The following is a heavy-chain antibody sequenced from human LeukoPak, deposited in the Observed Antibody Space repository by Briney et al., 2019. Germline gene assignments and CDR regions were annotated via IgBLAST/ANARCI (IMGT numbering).Heavy chain of an antibody. Sequence: QPGGSLRLSCAASGFTFDDYAMHWVRHAPGKGLEWVSGISWNSGSIGYADSVKGRFTISRDNAKNSLYLQMNSLRAEDTALYYCAKSYGDYAAFDIWGQGTMVTVSS. CDR1: GFTFDDYA. CDR2: ISWNSGSI. CDR3: AKSYGDYAAFDI. J-gene: IGHJ3*02. V-gene: IGHV3-9*01. D-gene: IGHD4-17*01.